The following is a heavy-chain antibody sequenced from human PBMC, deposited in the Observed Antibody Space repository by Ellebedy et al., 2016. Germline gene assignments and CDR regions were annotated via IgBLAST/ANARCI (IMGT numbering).Heavy chain of an antibody. J-gene: IGHJ4*02. CDR1: GFTFSNYA. CDR3: AKSPLVVVAATCLDY. CDR2: ISGSGGGT. Sequence: GGSLRLSCAASGFTFSNYAMNWVRQAPGKGLEWVSAISGSGGGTSYADSVKGRFTISRDNSKTTLFLQMNSLRAEDTALYYCAKSPLVVVAATCLDYWGQGTLVTVSS. D-gene: IGHD2-15*01. V-gene: IGHV3-23*01.